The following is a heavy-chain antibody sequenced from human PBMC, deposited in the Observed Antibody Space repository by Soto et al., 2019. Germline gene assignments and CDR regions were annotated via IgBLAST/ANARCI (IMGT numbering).Heavy chain of an antibody. CDR3: ATFPRSSKRGY. CDR2: ISDSGNTI. CDR1: GFTFSSYE. Sequence: LRLSFAASGFTFSSYEMNWVRQAPGKGLEWVSYISDSGNTIYYADSVKGRFTISRDNAKNSLYLQMNNLGAEDTAVYYCATFPRSSKRGYWGQGTLVTVSS. J-gene: IGHJ4*02. D-gene: IGHD4-4*01. V-gene: IGHV3-48*03.